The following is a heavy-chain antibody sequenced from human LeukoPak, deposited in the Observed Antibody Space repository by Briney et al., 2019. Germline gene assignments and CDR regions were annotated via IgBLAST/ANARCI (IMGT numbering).Heavy chain of an antibody. CDR1: GYTFTGYY. Sequence: GASVKVSCKASGYTFTGYYMHWVRQAPGQGLEWMGWINSNSGGTNYAQKFQGRVTMTRDTSISTAYMELSRLRSDDTAVYYCARADQGTIAVAGTFGYWGQGTLVTVSS. J-gene: IGHJ4*02. CDR2: INSNSGGT. D-gene: IGHD6-19*01. V-gene: IGHV1-2*02. CDR3: ARADQGTIAVAGTFGY.